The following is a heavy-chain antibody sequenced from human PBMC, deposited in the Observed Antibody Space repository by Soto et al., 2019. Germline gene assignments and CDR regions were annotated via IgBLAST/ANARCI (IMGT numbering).Heavy chain of an antibody. D-gene: IGHD2-8*02. V-gene: IGHV3-23*01. Sequence: QAGGSLRLSCAASGFTFSSYAMTWVRQAPGKGLEWVASIAGRGISTFDADAVKGRFTISRDNSRNTVYLQMSGLRADDTAVYYCARDLSSGVLRNWFDPWGQGTQVTVSS. CDR1: GFTFSSYA. J-gene: IGHJ5*02. CDR3: ARDLSSGVLRNWFDP. CDR2: IAGRGIST.